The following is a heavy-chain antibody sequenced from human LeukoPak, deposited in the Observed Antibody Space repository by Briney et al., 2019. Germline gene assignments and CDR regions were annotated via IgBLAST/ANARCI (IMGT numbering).Heavy chain of an antibody. CDR3: ARGYCSGGSCYSVPDY. V-gene: IGHV4-61*01. D-gene: IGHD2-15*01. Sequence: SETLSLTCTVSGGSVSSGSYYWSWIRQPPGKGLEWIGYIYYSGSTNYNPSLKSRVAISVDTSKNQFSLKLSSVTAADTAVYYCARGYCSGGSCYSVPDYWGQGTLVTVSS. CDR1: GGSVSSGSYY. CDR2: IYYSGST. J-gene: IGHJ4*02.